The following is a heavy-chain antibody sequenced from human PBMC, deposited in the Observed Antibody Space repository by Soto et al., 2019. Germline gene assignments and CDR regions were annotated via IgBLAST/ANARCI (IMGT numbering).Heavy chain of an antibody. CDR2: ISSSSSYT. Sequence: PGGSLRLSCAASGFTFSDYYMSWIRQAPGKGLEWVSYISSSSSYTNYVDSVKGRFTISRDNAKNSLYLQMNSLRAEDTAVYYCARGFSSSRYYFDYWGQGTLVTVSS. CDR1: GFTFSDYY. V-gene: IGHV3-11*06. CDR3: ARGFSSSRYYFDY. D-gene: IGHD6-6*01. J-gene: IGHJ4*02.